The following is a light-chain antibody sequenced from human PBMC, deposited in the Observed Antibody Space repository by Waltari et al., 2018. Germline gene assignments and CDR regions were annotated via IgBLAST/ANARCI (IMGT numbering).Light chain of an antibody. V-gene: IGKV1-5*03. J-gene: IGKJ2*01. Sequence: DIQMTQSTSTLSTSVGDRVTITCRASQSISSWLAWYQHKPGKAPKLLIYKASNLESGVPSRFRGSGSGTEFTLTISSLQPDDVATYYCQHYNSPPYTFGQGTKLEIK. CDR2: KAS. CDR1: QSISSW. CDR3: QHYNSPPYT.